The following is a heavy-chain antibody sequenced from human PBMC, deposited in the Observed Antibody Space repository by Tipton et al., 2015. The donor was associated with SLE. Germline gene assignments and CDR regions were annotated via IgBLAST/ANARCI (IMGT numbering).Heavy chain of an antibody. Sequence: GSLRLSCAASGFTFDDYAMHWVRQAPGKGLEWVSLISRDGGSTYYADSVKGRFTISRDNSKNSLYLQMNSLRAEDTALYYCAKGYDSSGYSRFDYWGQGTLVTVSS. J-gene: IGHJ4*02. CDR1: GFTFDDYA. D-gene: IGHD3-22*01. V-gene: IGHV3-43D*04. CDR2: ISRDGGST. CDR3: AKGYDSSGYSRFDY.